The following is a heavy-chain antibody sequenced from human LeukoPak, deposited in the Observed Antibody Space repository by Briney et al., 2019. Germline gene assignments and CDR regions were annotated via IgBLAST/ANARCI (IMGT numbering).Heavy chain of an antibody. D-gene: IGHD3-10*01. Sequence: ASVKVSCKASGYTFTSYDINWVRQATGQGLEWMGWMNPNSGNTGYAQKFQGRVAMTRNTSISTAYMELSSLRSEDTAVYYCARGLRDYYGSGSPVGFDPWGQGTLVTVSS. CDR1: GYTFTSYD. V-gene: IGHV1-8*01. CDR2: MNPNSGNT. J-gene: IGHJ5*02. CDR3: ARGLRDYYGSGSPVGFDP.